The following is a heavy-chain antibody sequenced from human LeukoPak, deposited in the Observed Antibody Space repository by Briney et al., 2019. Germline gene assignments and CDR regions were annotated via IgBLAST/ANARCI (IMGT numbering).Heavy chain of an antibody. J-gene: IGHJ3*02. CDR3: ARAYCGGDCYLPAVGDAFDI. CDR1: GYTFTGYY. CDR2: INPNSGGT. Sequence: ASVKVSCKASGYTFTGYYMHWVRQAPGQGLEWMGWINPNSGGTNYAQKFQGRVTMTRDTSISTAYMELSRLRSDDTAVYYCARAYCGGDCYLPAVGDAFDIWGQGTMVTVSS. V-gene: IGHV1-2*02. D-gene: IGHD2-21*01.